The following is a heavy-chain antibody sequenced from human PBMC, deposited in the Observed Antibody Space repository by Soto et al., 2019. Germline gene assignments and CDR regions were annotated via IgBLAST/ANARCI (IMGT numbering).Heavy chain of an antibody. D-gene: IGHD1-1*01. Sequence: LRLSCAASGFTFSSYAMSWVRQAPGKGLEWVSAISGSGGSTYYADSVKGRFTISRDNSKNTLYLQMNSLRAEDTAVYYCAKGGERAWTPTDYWGQGTLVTVSS. J-gene: IGHJ4*02. V-gene: IGHV3-23*01. CDR1: GFTFSSYA. CDR2: ISGSGGST. CDR3: AKGGERAWTPTDY.